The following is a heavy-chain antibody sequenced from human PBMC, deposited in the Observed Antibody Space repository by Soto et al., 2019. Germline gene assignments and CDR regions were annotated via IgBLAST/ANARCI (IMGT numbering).Heavy chain of an antibody. J-gene: IGHJ6*02. V-gene: IGHV3-23*01. CDR3: ARDISPETYYYYYYGMDV. CDR1: GFTFSSYA. CDR2: ISGSGGST. Sequence: GGSLRLSCAASGFTFSSYAMSWVRQAPGKGLEWVSAISGSGGSTYYADSVKGRFTISRDNSKNTLYLQMSSLRAEDTAVYYCARDISPETYYYYYYGMDVWGQGTTVTVSS.